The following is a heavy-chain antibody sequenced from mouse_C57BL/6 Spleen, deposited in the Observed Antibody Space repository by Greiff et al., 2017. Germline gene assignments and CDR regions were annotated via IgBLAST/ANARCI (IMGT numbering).Heavy chain of an antibody. D-gene: IGHD2-4*01. CDR1: GYTFTSYW. CDR3: ARSLYYDYDGFAY. Sequence: VQLQQPGAELVRPGSSVKLSCKASGYTFTSYWMDWVKQRPGQGLEWIGNIYPSDSETHYNQKFKDKATLTVDKSSSTAYMQLSSLTSEDSAVYYCARSLYYDYDGFAYWGQGTLVTVSA. J-gene: IGHJ3*01. CDR2: IYPSDSET. V-gene: IGHV1-61*01.